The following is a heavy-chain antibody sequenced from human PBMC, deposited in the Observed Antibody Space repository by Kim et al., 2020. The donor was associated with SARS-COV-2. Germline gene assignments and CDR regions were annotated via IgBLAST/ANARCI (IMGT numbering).Heavy chain of an antibody. CDR2: ISSSSSTI. V-gene: IGHV3-48*01. Sequence: GGSLRLSCAASGFTFSSYSMNWVRQAPGKGLEWVSYISSSSSTIYYADSVKGRFTISRDNAKNSLYLQMNSLRAEDTAVYYCAREQEQRWYYYDSSGYHFDYWGQGTLVTVSS. D-gene: IGHD3-22*01. J-gene: IGHJ4*02. CDR1: GFTFSSYS. CDR3: AREQEQRWYYYDSSGYHFDY.